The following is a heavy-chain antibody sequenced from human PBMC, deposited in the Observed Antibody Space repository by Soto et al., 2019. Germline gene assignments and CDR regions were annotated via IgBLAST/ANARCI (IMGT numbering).Heavy chain of an antibody. CDR1: GFTFSSYA. Sequence: GGSLRLSCAASGFTFSSYAMSWVRQAPGKGLEWVSALSGGGGSTYYADSVKGRFTISRDNSKNTLYLQMNSLRAEDTALYYCAKDRNGILRYFDWSFDYWGQGTLVTVSS. D-gene: IGHD3-9*01. J-gene: IGHJ4*02. CDR2: LSGGGGST. CDR3: AKDRNGILRYFDWSFDY. V-gene: IGHV3-23*01.